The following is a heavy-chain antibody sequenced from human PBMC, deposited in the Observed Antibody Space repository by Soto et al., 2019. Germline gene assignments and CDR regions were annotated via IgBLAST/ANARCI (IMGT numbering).Heavy chain of an antibody. CDR2: ISPYTGKT. J-gene: IGHJ4*02. D-gene: IGHD1-26*01. CDR1: GYTFSDFA. V-gene: IGHV1-18*04. CDR3: ARLGWELLSGRRYFDY. Sequence: QVLLVQSGSEVKKPGSSMKVSCQTSGYTFSDFALTWVRQVPDKGLVWLGWISPYTGKTNYAQRVHDRVALTTDTSTRTAYLELRSLTSDDTAVYYCARLGWELLSGRRYFDYWGQGTLVTVSS.